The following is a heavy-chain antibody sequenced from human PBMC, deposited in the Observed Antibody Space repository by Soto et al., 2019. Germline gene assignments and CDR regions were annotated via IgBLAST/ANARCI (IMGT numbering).Heavy chain of an antibody. CDR3: ARDLVYYYDNSGYYNFDY. CDR2: VSYDGSKQ. CDR1: GFTFSNYA. D-gene: IGHD3-22*01. V-gene: IGHV3-30-3*01. J-gene: IGHJ4*02. Sequence: QVQLVESGGGVVQPGRSLRVSCAASGFTFSNYAMHWVRQAPGKGLEWVAVVSYDGSKQFYADSVEGRFTISRDSSKSTLYLHMDNLRDEDTTVYYRARDLVYYYDNSGYYNFDYWGQGTLVTVSS.